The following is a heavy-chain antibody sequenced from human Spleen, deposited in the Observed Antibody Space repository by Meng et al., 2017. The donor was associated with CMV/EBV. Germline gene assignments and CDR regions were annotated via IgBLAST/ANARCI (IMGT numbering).Heavy chain of an antibody. CDR3: ARAPIAVVPYYFDY. CDR2: IYPGDSDT. CDR1: GYSFTSYW. Sequence: KVSCKGSGYSFTSYWIGWVRQMPGKGLEWMGIIYPGDSDTRYSPSFQGQVTISADKSISTAYLQWSSLKASDTAMYYCARAPIAVVPYYFDYWGQGTLVTVSS. V-gene: IGHV5-51*01. J-gene: IGHJ4*02. D-gene: IGHD6-19*01.